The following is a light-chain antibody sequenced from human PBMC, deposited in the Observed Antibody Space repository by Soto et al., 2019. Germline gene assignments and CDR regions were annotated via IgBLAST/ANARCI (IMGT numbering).Light chain of an antibody. J-gene: IGKJ2*01. V-gene: IGKV3-20*01. CDR2: GVS. Sequence: DIELTQSPGTLSLSPGERATLSCRASQSISRSYLAWYQHKPGQAPRLLIHGVSTRATGIPDRFSGSGSGTDFTLTISRLEAEDFAVYYFQQYVTSPYIFGQGTKLEIK. CDR1: QSISRSY. CDR3: QQYVTSPYI.